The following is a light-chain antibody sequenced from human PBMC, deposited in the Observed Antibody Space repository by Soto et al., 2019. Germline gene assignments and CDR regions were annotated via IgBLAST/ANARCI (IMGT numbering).Light chain of an antibody. Sequence: DIQMTQSPSTLSASVGDRVIITCRASQSISSWLAWYQQKPGQAPELLVYTETSLQTGIPARFSGSGSGKEFTLTISSLQPDVFATYCCQRYNVYPLPVGGGTEVEIK. CDR3: QRYNVYPLP. V-gene: IGKV1-5*03. CDR2: TET. J-gene: IGKJ4*01. CDR1: QSISSW.